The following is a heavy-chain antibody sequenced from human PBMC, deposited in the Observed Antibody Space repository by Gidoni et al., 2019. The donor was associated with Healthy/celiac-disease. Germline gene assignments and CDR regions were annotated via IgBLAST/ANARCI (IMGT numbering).Heavy chain of an antibody. D-gene: IGHD3-16*01. CDR3: TTEGEELNFDY. J-gene: IGHJ4*02. V-gene: IGHV3-15*01. Sequence: EVQLVESGGGLVKPVGSLRLSCAASGFTFCNAWMSWVRQSPGKGLEWVGRIKSKTDGGTTDYAAPVKGRFTISRDDSKNTLYLQMNSLKTEDTAVYYCTTEGEELNFDYWGQGTLVTVSS. CDR1: GFTFCNAW. CDR2: IKSKTDGGTT.